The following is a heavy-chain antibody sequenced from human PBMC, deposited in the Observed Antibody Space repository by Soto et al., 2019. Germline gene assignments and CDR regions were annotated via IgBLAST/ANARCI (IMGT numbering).Heavy chain of an antibody. D-gene: IGHD3-10*02. Sequence: GGSLRLSCEASGFSFSSYSMNWVRQAPGKGLEWVSSISSSSHYIYYADSVKGRFTISRDNAKNSLFLQMNSLRAEDMAVYYWVGGPQLLCSFWGHGTLVTVSS. J-gene: IGHJ4*01. CDR1: GFSFSSYS. V-gene: IGHV3-21*01. CDR3: VGGPQLLCSF. CDR2: ISSSSHYI.